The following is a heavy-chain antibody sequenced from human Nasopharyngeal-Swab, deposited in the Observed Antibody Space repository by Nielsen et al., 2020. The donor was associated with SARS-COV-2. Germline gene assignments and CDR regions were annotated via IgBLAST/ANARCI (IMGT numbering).Heavy chain of an antibody. V-gene: IGHV3-21*01. J-gene: IGHJ4*02. CDR3: TRDTPAMFAY. CDR1: GFPFHIYT. Sequence: GESLKISCAASGFPFHIYTMNWVRQAPGKGLEWVSAISSSGDYIYHAASVKGRFTISRDNAKNSLYLQMNSLRAEDTAVYYCTRDTPAMFAYWGQGTLVTVSS. CDR2: ISSSGDYI.